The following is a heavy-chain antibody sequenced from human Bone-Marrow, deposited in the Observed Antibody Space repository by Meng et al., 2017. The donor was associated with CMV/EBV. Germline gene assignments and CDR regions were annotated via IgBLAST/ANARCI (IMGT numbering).Heavy chain of an antibody. CDR1: GFTFSSYA. Sequence: GESLKISCAASGFTFSSYAMHWVRQAPGKGLEWVAVISYDGSNKYYADSVKGRFTISRDNSKNTLYLQMNSLRAEDTAVYYCARAALYYALDVWGQGNTVTVSS. CDR2: ISYDGSNK. CDR3: ARAALYYALDV. V-gene: IGHV3-30-3*01. D-gene: IGHD3-3*01. J-gene: IGHJ6*02.